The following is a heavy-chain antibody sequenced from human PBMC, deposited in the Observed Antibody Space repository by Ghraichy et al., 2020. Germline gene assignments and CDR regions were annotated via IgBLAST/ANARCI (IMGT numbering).Heavy chain of an antibody. CDR3: ARIAVAGIFPLKYYYYYYGMDV. CDR2: IYPGDSDT. CDR1: GYSFTSYW. V-gene: IGHV5-51*01. Sequence: GESLNISCKGSGYSFTSYWIGWVRQMPGKGLEWMGIIYPGDSDTRYRPSFQGQVTISADKSISTAYLQWSSLKASDTAMYYCARIAVAGIFPLKYYYYYYGMDVWGQGTTVTVSS. J-gene: IGHJ6*02. D-gene: IGHD6-19*01.